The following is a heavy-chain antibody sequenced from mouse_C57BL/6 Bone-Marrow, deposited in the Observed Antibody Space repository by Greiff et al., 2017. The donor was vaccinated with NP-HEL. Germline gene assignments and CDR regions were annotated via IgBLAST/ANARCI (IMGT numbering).Heavy chain of an antibody. CDR1: GYTFTSYW. CDR3: ARGGRYYAMDY. CDR2: IDPSDSYT. V-gene: IGHV1-69*01. J-gene: IGHJ4*01. Sequence: QVQLQQPGAELVMPGASVKLSCKASGYTFTSYWMHWVKQRPGQGLEWIGEIDPSDSYTNYNQKFKGKSTLTVDKSSSTAYMQLSSLTSEDSAVDYCARGGRYYAMDYWGQGTSVTVSS.